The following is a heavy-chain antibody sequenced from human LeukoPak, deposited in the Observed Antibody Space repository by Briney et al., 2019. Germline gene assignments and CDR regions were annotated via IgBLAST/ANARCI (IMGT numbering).Heavy chain of an antibody. Sequence: GSLRLFCAASGFNLSSYWMKWVRQAPGKGLEWVANVKEDGSEKYYVDSVKGRFTISRDNAKNSLYLQMNSLRAEDTAVYYCARRYFDYWGQGTLVTVSS. CDR2: VKEDGSEK. V-gene: IGHV3-7*01. CDR1: GFNLSSYW. J-gene: IGHJ4*02. D-gene: IGHD2-15*01. CDR3: ARRYFDY.